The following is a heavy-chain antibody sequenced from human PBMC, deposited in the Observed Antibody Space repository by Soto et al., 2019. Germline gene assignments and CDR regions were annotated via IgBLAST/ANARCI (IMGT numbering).Heavy chain of an antibody. Sequence: QVHLQQWGAGLLKPLETLSLTCAVNGGAFNGYYWTWIRQSPGKGLQWIGEINHSGTVDYNPSLKSRVTFSIDTSKKQFSLTLTSVTAADTAVYYCARAGAALVRGSIGGFDYWGQGTLVTVSS. CDR1: GGAFNGYY. CDR3: ARAGAALVRGSIGGFDY. J-gene: IGHJ4*02. D-gene: IGHD3-10*01. V-gene: IGHV4-34*01. CDR2: INHSGTV.